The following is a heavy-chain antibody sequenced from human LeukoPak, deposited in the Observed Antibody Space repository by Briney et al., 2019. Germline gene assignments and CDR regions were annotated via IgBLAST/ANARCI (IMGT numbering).Heavy chain of an antibody. Sequence: GGSLRLSCAASGFVFSNYAMSRVRQAPGRGLEWVSTISGRADSTYSADSVRGRFTIHRDSYKNTLSLQMDSLRAEDTAVYYCARSPLIRESYGDKIVKFDYWGQGTLVTVSS. CDR1: GFVFSNYA. CDR2: ISGRADST. CDR3: ARSPLIRESYGDKIVKFDY. D-gene: IGHD4-17*01. V-gene: IGHV3-23*01. J-gene: IGHJ4*02.